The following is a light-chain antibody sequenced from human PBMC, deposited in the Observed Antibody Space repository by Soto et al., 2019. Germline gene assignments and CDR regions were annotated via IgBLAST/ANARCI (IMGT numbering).Light chain of an antibody. V-gene: IGKV1-27*01. Sequence: DIQMTQSPSSLSASVGDRVTITCRASQGISDYVAWYQQKPGKVPKLLIYAASTLQSGVPSPFSGSGSGTDFTITISSLQPEDVETYYCQKYNSAPYTFGQGTQLEIK. CDR1: QGISDY. CDR2: AAS. J-gene: IGKJ2*01. CDR3: QKYNSAPYT.